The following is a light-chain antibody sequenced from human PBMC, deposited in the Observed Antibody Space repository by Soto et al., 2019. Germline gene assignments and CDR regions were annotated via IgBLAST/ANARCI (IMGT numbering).Light chain of an antibody. Sequence: LGMTHSPATLSVSPGERSTLSCRASQSVSSNLAWYQQKPGQAPRLLIYGASTRATGTQARFSGSGSGTESNITIRSLKSEDFADYYCKKYNNCTPNFGAGT. CDR1: QSVSSN. CDR2: GAS. J-gene: IGKJ4*01. CDR3: KKYNNCTPN. V-gene: IGKV3-15*01.